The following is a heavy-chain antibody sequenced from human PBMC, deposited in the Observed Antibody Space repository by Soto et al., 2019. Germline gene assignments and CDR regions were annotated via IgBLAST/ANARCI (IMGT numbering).Heavy chain of an antibody. CDR2: IYYSGST. CDR1: GGSMSSYY. J-gene: IGHJ6*02. V-gene: IGHV4-59*06. D-gene: IGHD6-13*01. Sequence: PSETLSLTCTVSGGSMSSYYWSWIRQHPGKGLEWIGYIYYSGSTYYNPSLKSRVTISVDTSKNQFSLKLSSVTAADTAVYYCARDIGIAAAGGYYYYGMDVWGQGTTVTVSS. CDR3: ARDIGIAAAGGYYYYGMDV.